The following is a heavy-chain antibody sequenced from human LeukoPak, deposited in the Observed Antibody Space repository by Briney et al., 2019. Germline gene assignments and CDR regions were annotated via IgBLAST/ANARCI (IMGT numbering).Heavy chain of an antibody. D-gene: IGHD4-17*01. CDR2: IYSGGST. CDR1: GFTVSSNY. Sequence: GGSLRLSCAASGFTVSSNYMSWVRQAPGKGLEWVSVIYSGGSTYYADSVKGRFTISRDNSKNTLYLQMNSLRAEDTAVYYCAKEGDGDYQVYWGQGTLVTVSS. CDR3: AKEGDGDYQVY. V-gene: IGHV3-53*01. J-gene: IGHJ4*02.